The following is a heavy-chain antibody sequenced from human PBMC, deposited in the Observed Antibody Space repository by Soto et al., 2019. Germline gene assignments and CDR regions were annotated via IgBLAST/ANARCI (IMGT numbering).Heavy chain of an antibody. J-gene: IGHJ5*02. CDR3: SKNETVRPLFDP. V-gene: IGHV4-31*02. D-gene: IGHD1-1*01. Sequence: SETLSLRCTFYGGCSGNGNYYWSWIGQLPGKGLEWIGNIYYIGTTSYNPSLKSRATISIDTSKNQFSLKLRSVVAADTAMYYFSKNETVRPLFDPWGQRTV. CDR2: IYYIGTT. CDR1: GGCSGNGNYY.